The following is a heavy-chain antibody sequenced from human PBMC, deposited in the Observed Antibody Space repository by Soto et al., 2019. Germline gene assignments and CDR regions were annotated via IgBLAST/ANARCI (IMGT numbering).Heavy chain of an antibody. CDR3: ARGVECRGGSCYTNNWFDP. D-gene: IGHD2-15*01. CDR2: IYYSGST. V-gene: IGHV4-31*03. Sequence: QVQLQESGPGLVKPSQTLSLTCTVSGGSISSGGYYWSWIRQHPGKGLEWIGYIYYSGSTYYNPSPKSRVTISVDTSKNQFSLKLSSVTAADTAVYYCARGVECRGGSCYTNNWFDPWGQGTLVTVSS. J-gene: IGHJ5*02. CDR1: GGSISSGGYY.